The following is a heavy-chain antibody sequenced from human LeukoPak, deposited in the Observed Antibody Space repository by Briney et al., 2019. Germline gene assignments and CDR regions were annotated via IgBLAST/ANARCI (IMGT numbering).Heavy chain of an antibody. CDR2: ITGNGGGT. CDR3: AKGRAAVADTEGDY. CDR1: GFTFSSYA. V-gene: IGHV3-23*01. Sequence: GGSLRLSCAASGFTFSSYAMSWVRQAPGKGLEWVSAITGNGGGTYYADSVKGRFTISRDNSKITLYLQMNSLRVEDTAVYYCAKGRAAVADTEGDYWGQETLVTVSS. J-gene: IGHJ4*02. D-gene: IGHD6-19*01.